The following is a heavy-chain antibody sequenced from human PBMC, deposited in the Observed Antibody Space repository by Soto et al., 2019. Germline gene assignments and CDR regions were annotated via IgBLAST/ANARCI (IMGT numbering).Heavy chain of an antibody. CDR1: GYTFTSYA. Sequence: ASVKVSCKASGYTFTSYAMHWVRQAPGQRLEWMGWINAGNGNTKYSQKFQGRVTITRDTSVSTAYMELSSLRSEDTAVYYCARGNGGVPAALGYWGQGTLVTVSS. D-gene: IGHD2-2*01. V-gene: IGHV1-3*01. CDR3: ARGNGGVPAALGY. CDR2: INAGNGNT. J-gene: IGHJ4*02.